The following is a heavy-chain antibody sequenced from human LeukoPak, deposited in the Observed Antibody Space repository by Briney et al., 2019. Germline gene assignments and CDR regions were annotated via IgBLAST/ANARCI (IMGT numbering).Heavy chain of an antibody. J-gene: IGHJ3*02. CDR3: ARDRALSIRAYDI. Sequence: PGGSLRLSCAASGFTFSGDNMNWVRQAPGKGLEWVSFISNSGNYIKYADSVKGRFTISRDNAKNSLYLQMNSLRAEDTAMYYCARDRALSIRAYDIWGQGTMVTVSS. CDR2: ISNSGNYI. V-gene: IGHV3-21*01. CDR1: GFTFSGDN. D-gene: IGHD3-10*01.